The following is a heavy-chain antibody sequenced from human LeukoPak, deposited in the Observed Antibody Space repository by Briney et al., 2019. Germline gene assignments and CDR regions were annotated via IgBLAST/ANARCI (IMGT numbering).Heavy chain of an antibody. D-gene: IGHD5-18*01. CDR1: GYTFTSYG. Sequence: SVKVSCKASGYTFTSYGISWVRQAPGQGLEWMGGIIPIFGTANYAQKFQGRVTITADESTSTAYMELSSPRSEDTAVYYCARDRDVDTAMVTGSYYYYGMDVWGQGTTVTVSS. CDR2: IIPIFGTA. CDR3: ARDRDVDTAMVTGSYYYYGMDV. V-gene: IGHV1-69*13. J-gene: IGHJ6*02.